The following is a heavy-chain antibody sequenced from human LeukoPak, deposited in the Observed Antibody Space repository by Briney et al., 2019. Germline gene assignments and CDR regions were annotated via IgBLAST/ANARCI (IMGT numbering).Heavy chain of an antibody. CDR2: VYYSGST. Sequence: SETLSLTCTVSGGSVSSYIWSWIRQPSGKGLEWIGYVYYSGSTNYNPSLKSRVTISVETSKTQFSLRLSSVTAADTAVYYCARHLGPGWHAMDVWGQGTTVTVSS. J-gene: IGHJ6*02. CDR3: ARHLGPGWHAMDV. V-gene: IGHV4-59*08. D-gene: IGHD2-15*01. CDR1: GGSVSSYI.